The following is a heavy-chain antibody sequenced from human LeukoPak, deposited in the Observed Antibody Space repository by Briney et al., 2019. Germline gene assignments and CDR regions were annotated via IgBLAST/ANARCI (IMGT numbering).Heavy chain of an antibody. V-gene: IGHV3-13*01. CDR2: IGPADDT. Sequence: PGGSLRLSCAASGFTLSTFDMHWVRQVPGKGLEYVSHIGPADDTHYSDSVRGRFTISRDNAKNSLYLQMNSLRAEDTAVYYCARDRSGWRDFDYWGQGTLVTVSS. D-gene: IGHD6-19*01. CDR3: ARDRSGWRDFDY. CDR1: GFTLSTFD. J-gene: IGHJ4*02.